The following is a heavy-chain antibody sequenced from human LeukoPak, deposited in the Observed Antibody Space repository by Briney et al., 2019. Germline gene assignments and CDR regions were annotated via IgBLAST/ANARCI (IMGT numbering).Heavy chain of an antibody. CDR2: IIPILGTA. CDR3: ARDHPLWFGELSFLWDI. Sequence: SVKVSCKASGGSFSSYGISWVRQAPGQGLEWMGGIIPILGTANYAQKFQGRVTITADESTSTAYMELSSLRSEDTAVYYCARDHPLWFGELSFLWDIWGQGTMVTVSS. D-gene: IGHD3-10*01. J-gene: IGHJ3*02. V-gene: IGHV1-69*13. CDR1: GGSFSSYG.